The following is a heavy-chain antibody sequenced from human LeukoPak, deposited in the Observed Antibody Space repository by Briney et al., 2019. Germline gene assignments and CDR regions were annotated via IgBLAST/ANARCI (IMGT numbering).Heavy chain of an antibody. D-gene: IGHD3-22*01. J-gene: IGHJ4*02. CDR3: ARNYFDSSAYYYYFDS. V-gene: IGHV3-20*04. CDR2: FNWYGGST. Sequence: PGGSLRLSCVVSGFTFDDYGLTGVRQAPGKGLEWVSGFNWYGGSTDYADSVRGRFTISRDNAKKSLYLQMNSLRAEDTALYYCARNYFDSSAYYYYFDSWGQGTPVTVSS. CDR1: GFTFDDYG.